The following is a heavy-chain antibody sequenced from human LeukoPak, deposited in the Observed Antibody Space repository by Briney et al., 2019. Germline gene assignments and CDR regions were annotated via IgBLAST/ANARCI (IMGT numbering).Heavy chain of an antibody. Sequence: GGSLRLSCAASGFTFSSYSMNWVRQTPGKGLEWVSSISGSSTYIYYADSVKGRFTISRDNAKNSLYLQMNSLKPEETALYYCARDSHSYCRSTSCHGDAFDIWGQGTMVTVSS. CDR1: GFTFSSYS. CDR3: ARDSHSYCRSTSCHGDAFDI. J-gene: IGHJ3*02. CDR2: ISGSSTYI. V-gene: IGHV3-21*01. D-gene: IGHD2-2*01.